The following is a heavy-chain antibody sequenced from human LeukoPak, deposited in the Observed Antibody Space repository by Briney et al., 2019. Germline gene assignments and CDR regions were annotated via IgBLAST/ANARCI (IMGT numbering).Heavy chain of an antibody. CDR1: GGSISSGNNY. Sequence: SETLSLTCTVSGGSISSGNNYWGWIRQPPGKGLEWIGRIHTSGSTNYNPSLKSRVTMSVDTSKNQFSLKLSSVTAADTAVYYCARDRYYYDSSGYYLFDYWGQGTLVTVSS. CDR3: ARDRYYYDSSGYYLFDY. J-gene: IGHJ4*02. V-gene: IGHV4-39*07. CDR2: IHTSGST. D-gene: IGHD3-22*01.